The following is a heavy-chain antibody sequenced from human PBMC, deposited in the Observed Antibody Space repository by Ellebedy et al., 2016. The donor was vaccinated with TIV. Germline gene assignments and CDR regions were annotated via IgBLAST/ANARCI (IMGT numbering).Heavy chain of an antibody. Sequence: GGSLRLSCAAPGFSFSSYWMSWVRQAPGKGLEWVANIRQDGSDKYYVDSVKGRFTISRDNAKNSLYLQMNSLRAEDTAVYYCATDGSYGDYRSPTHAFEIWGQGTMVTVSS. J-gene: IGHJ3*02. CDR3: ATDGSYGDYRSPTHAFEI. CDR2: IRQDGSDK. CDR1: GFSFSSYW. V-gene: IGHV3-7*01. D-gene: IGHD4-17*01.